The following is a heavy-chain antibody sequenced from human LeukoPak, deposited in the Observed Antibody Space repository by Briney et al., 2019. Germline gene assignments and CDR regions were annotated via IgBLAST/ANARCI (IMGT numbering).Heavy chain of an antibody. D-gene: IGHD1-26*01. CDR3: VRHQSGSYLDAFGF. CDR1: GGSISIYY. J-gene: IGHJ3*01. V-gene: IGHV4-59*08. Sequence: PSETLSLTCAVSGGSISIYYWSWIRQAPGGGRGWIGYVLFPGTTHYITSLKSRVTISVDTANKQFSLNLNSVTAADTAVYYCVRHQSGSYLDAFGFWGQGTVVTVS. CDR2: VLFPGTT.